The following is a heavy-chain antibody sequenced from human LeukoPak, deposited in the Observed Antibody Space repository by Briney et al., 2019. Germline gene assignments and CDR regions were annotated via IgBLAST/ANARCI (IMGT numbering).Heavy chain of an antibody. CDR3: ASGPGGSYSDYYYYYMDV. D-gene: IGHD1-26*01. CDR1: GGTFSSYA. J-gene: IGHJ6*03. V-gene: IGHV1-69*06. CDR2: IILIFDTA. Sequence: ASVKVSCKASGGTFSSYAISWVRQAPGQGLEWMGGIILIFDTANYAQKFEGRLTITADKSTSTAYMELSSLRSEDTAVYYCASGPGGSYSDYYYYYMDVWGKGTTVTISS.